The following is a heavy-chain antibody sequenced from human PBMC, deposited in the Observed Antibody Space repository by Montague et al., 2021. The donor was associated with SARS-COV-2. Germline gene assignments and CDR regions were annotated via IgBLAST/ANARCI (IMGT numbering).Heavy chain of an antibody. CDR3: ARFGSGTLEFDL. V-gene: IGHV4-61*02. CDR1: GASISTGIYY. CDR2: IRTTGHT. Sequence: TLSLTCTVSGASISTGIYYWSWIRQLAGKGLEWIGRIRTTGHTYYNSSLESRVFMSVDTSTNQFSLSLTSVTAADTAVYFCARFGSGTLEFDLWGQGTLVTVSS. J-gene: IGHJ4*02. D-gene: IGHD1-26*01.